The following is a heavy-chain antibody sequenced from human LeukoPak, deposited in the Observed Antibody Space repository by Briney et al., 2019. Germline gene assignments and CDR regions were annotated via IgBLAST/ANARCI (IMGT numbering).Heavy chain of an antibody. CDR3: ARNEGSF. Sequence: GGSLRLSCATSGFTLSSYWMHWVRQVPGKGLEWLSRINNDGVSTSYADSVKGRFTISRDNAKNSLYLQMDSLRAEETAVYYCARNEGSFWGQGTLVTVSS. J-gene: IGHJ4*02. D-gene: IGHD1-26*01. CDR1: GFTLSSYW. CDR2: INNDGVST. V-gene: IGHV3-74*01.